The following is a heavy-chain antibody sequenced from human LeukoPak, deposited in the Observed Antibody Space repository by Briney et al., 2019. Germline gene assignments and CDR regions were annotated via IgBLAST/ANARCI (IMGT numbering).Heavy chain of an antibody. V-gene: IGHV4-59*08. Sequence: SETLSLTCSVSGGSLCSYYWICIRQPPGKGLEWIGYIYYSGGTSYNPSLKSRVTISVDTSKNQFSLKLSSVTAADTALYYCARHRGSGFYAYWGQGTLVTVSS. D-gene: IGHD2/OR15-2a*01. J-gene: IGHJ4*02. CDR1: GGSLCSYY. CDR2: IYYSGGT. CDR3: ARHRGSGFYAY.